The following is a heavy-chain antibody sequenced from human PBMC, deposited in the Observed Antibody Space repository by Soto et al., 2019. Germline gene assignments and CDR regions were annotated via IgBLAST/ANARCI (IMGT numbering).Heavy chain of an antibody. D-gene: IGHD3-10*01. CDR3: ATSYGSGYRAFDY. V-gene: IGHV1-69*02. J-gene: IGHJ4*02. CDR2: VNPILSMS. CDR1: GDTFSFYT. Sequence: QVQLVQSGAELKKPGSSVKVSCKASGDTFSFYTINWVRQAPGLGLEWMGRVNPILSMSNYAQKFQGRVTMPADKSTSTAYMERRSLRSEDTAFYYCATSYGSGYRAFDYWGQGALVTVSA.